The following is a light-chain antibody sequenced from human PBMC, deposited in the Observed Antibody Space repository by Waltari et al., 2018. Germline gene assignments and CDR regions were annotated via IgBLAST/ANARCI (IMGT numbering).Light chain of an antibody. CDR2: QDN. J-gene: IGLJ1*01. CDR1: KLGDKY. CDR3: QARDSGTAYV. Sequence: SYELTQPPSVSVSPGQTATITCSGDKLGDKYACWYQQKPGQSPMLVIYQDNKRPSGIPERFSGTNYGNTATLTISGTQAIDEADYYCQARDSGTAYVFGTGTRVTVL. V-gene: IGLV3-1*01.